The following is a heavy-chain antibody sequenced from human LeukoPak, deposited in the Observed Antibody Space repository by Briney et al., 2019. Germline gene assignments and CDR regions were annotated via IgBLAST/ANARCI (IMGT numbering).Heavy chain of an antibody. V-gene: IGHV3-11*01. CDR2: ISSSGSTI. Sequence: GGSLRLSCAASGFTFSDYYMSWIRQAPGKGLEWVSYISSSGSTIYYADSVKGRFTISGDNAKNSLYLQMNSLRAEDTAVYYCARDGDPLAYCGGDCYSGAFDIWGQGTMVTVSS. CDR1: GFTFSDYY. J-gene: IGHJ3*02. D-gene: IGHD2-21*02. CDR3: ARDGDPLAYCGGDCYSGAFDI.